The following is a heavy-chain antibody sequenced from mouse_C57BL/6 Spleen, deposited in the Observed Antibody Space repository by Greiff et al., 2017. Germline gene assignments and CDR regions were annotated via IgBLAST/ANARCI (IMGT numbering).Heavy chain of an antibody. Sequence: EVKLVESGGGLVKPGGSLKLSCAASGFTFSDYGMHWVRQAPEKGLEWVAYISSGSSTIYYADTVKGRFTISRDNAKNTLFLQMTSLRSEDTAMYYCARRLHYWYFDVWGTGTTVTVSS. CDR1: GFTFSDYG. CDR3: ARRLHYWYFDV. CDR2: ISSGSSTI. J-gene: IGHJ1*03. D-gene: IGHD2-10*01. V-gene: IGHV5-17*01.